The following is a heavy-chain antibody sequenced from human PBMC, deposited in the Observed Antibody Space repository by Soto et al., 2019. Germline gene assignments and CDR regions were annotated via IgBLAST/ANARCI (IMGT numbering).Heavy chain of an antibody. CDR2: DYSTGST. CDR1: GHSITTNAYD. Sequence: PSETLSLTCCVSGHSITTNAYDWGWILQPPGKGLQWIGNDYSTGSTFSHPSLTSRVFISVDTSKNKFSLRLTSVPAADTAVYYCARSHYTHGLLTDYWGPRIMVTVSS. J-gene: IGHJ4*02. V-gene: IGHV4-39*01. CDR3: ARSHYTHGLLTDY. D-gene: IGHD2-8*01.